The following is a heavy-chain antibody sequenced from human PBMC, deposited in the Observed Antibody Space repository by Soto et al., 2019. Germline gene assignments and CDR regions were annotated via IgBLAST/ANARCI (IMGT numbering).Heavy chain of an antibody. V-gene: IGHV1-18*01. D-gene: IGHD3-10*01. CDR3: ARDTSRGEYDY. CDR1: GYTFTSYG. Sequence: QVQLVQSGAEVKKPGASVKVSCKASGYTFTSYGISWVRQAPGQGLEWMGWINVYNGNTNYAQKLQGRVTMTTDTSTSTAYLDLRSLRYDDTAVYFCARDTSRGEYDYWGQGTLVTVSP. CDR2: INVYNGNT. J-gene: IGHJ4*02.